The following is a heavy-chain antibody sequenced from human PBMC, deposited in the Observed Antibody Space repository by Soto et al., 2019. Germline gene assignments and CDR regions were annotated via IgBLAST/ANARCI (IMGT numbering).Heavy chain of an antibody. Sequence: QVPLVQSGAEVKNPGSSVKVSCKASGGTFSSYGISWVRLAPGQGLEWMGGIIPIFGTPNYAQKLQGRVTITADESTSTTYMELSSLRSEDTAVYYCARDLIIGGDTSGMDVWGQGTTVTVSS. D-gene: IGHD3-16*01. CDR2: IIPIFGTP. CDR1: GGTFSSYG. V-gene: IGHV1-69*12. J-gene: IGHJ6*02. CDR3: ARDLIIGGDTSGMDV.